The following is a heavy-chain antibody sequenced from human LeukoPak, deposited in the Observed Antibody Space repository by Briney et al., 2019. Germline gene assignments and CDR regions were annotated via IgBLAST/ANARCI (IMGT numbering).Heavy chain of an antibody. CDR3: AHTRHGAAPTRLDF. CDR2: IYWDDDK. D-gene: IGHD4/OR15-4a*01. J-gene: IGHJ4*02. CDR1: GFSLTSGGEG. Sequence: SGPTLLNPTQALTLTFSFSGFSLTSGGEGVAWIRQPPGKAPEWLALIYWDDDKRFRPSLQNRLTVSKDTSKNQVVLSMTKMDPLDTGTYYCAHTRHGAAPTRLDFWGQGILVVVS. V-gene: IGHV2-5*02.